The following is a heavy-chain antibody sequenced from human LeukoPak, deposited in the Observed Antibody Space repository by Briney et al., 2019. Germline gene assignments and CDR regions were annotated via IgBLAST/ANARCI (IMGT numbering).Heavy chain of an antibody. CDR1: GLTFSSFA. D-gene: IGHD3-22*01. CDR3: AKEGTYYDSSGYYTH. V-gene: IGHV3-23*01. CDR2: VSGSGGAT. Sequence: GGSLRLSCAASGLTFSSFAMRWVRQAPGKGLEWVSSVSGSGGATYYADSVKGRFTISRDNSKNTLFLQMSSLRVEDTAIYYCAKEGTYYDSSGYYTHWGQGTLVAVSS. J-gene: IGHJ4*02.